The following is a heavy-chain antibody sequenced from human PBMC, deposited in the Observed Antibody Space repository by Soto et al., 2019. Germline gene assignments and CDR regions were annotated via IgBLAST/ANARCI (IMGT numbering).Heavy chain of an antibody. D-gene: IGHD3-16*01. CDR3: ARDPGCDDYVWGGWGGMDV. J-gene: IGHJ6*02. V-gene: IGHV4-31*03. CDR1: GGSISSGGYY. CDR2: IYYSGST. Sequence: QVQLQESGPGLVKPSQTLSLTCTVSGGSISSGGYYWSWIRQHPGKGLEWIGYIYYSGSTYYNPSLKGRVTISVDTSKNQFSLKLSSVTAADTAVYYCARDPGCDDYVWGGWGGMDVWGQGTTVTVSS.